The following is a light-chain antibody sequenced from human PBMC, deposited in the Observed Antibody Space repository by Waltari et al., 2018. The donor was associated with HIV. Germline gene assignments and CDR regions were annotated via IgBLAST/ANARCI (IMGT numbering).Light chain of an antibody. CDR1: NFNLGKRA. CDR2: DNN. J-gene: IGLJ1*01. Sequence: QSLLTQPPSVSAAPGQTVTISCSGTNFNLGKRAFSWYQQLPGTAPRLLISDNNIRPSGIPDRFSGSRSGTSATLAITGLQTGDEGDYYCGTWNDRLATFVFGSGTMLTVL. CDR3: GTWNDRLATFV. V-gene: IGLV1-51*01.